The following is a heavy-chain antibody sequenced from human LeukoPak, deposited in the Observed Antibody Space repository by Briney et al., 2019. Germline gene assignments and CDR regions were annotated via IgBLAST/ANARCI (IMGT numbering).Heavy chain of an antibody. CDR1: GYTFTANY. V-gene: IGHV1-2*02. CDR2: INPRSGGT. D-gene: IGHD2-2*01. J-gene: IGHJ4*02. CDR3: ARGSGTSWFDY. Sequence: ASVKVSCKASGYTFTANYMHWVRQAPGQGLEWMGWINPRSGGTNYGEKFRARVTMTRDTSITTAYMELSSLRFDDTAVYYCARGSGTSWFDYWGQGTLVTVSS.